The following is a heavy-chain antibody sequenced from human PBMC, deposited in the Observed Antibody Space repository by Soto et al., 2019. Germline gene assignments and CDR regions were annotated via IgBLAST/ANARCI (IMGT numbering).Heavy chain of an antibody. CDR1: GYRFTTYG. Sequence: ASVKVSCKVSGYRFTTYGINWERQAPGQGLEWVGWFNPDNQNTNYAQKFQDRVSLTTDSSTNTAYMELRDLRSDDTAVYYCARVRFGDPFDFWGQGSLVTVSS. J-gene: IGHJ4*02. CDR3: ARVRFGDPFDF. CDR2: FNPDNQNT. V-gene: IGHV1-18*01. D-gene: IGHD3-16*01.